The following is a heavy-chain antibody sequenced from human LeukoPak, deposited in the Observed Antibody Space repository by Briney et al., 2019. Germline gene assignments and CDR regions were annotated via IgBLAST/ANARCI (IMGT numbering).Heavy chain of an antibody. V-gene: IGHV4-34*01. Sequence: SETLSLTCAVYGGSFSGYYWSWIRQPPGKGLEWIGEINHSGSTNYNPSLKSRVTISVDTSKNQFSLKLSSVTAADTAVYYCARGDGIVVVPAVTTPYYFDYRGQGTLVTVSS. J-gene: IGHJ4*02. D-gene: IGHD2-2*01. CDR1: GGSFSGYY. CDR3: ARGDGIVVVPAVTTPYYFDY. CDR2: INHSGST.